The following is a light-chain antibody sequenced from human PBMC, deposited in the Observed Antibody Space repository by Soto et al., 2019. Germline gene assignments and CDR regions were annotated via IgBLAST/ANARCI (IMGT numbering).Light chain of an antibody. Sequence: DIQMTQFPSTLSASVGDRVTITCRASQSISSWLAWYQQTPGKAPKLLIYDASSLESGVPSRFSGSGYGTEFTLTISSLQPEDFGTYDCLQHNSYPITFGQGTRLEIK. CDR3: LQHNSYPIT. J-gene: IGKJ5*01. CDR1: QSISSW. V-gene: IGKV1-5*01. CDR2: DAS.